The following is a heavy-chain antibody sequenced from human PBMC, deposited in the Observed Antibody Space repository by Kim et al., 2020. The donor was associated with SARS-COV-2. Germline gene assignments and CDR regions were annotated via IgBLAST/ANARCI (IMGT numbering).Heavy chain of an antibody. V-gene: IGHV4-31*03. CDR1: GGSISSGGYY. J-gene: IGHJ4*02. D-gene: IGHD6-13*01. CDR3: ARDQGIAAAGMAGYFDY. CDR2: IYYSGST. Sequence: SETLSLTCTVSGGSISSGGYYWSWIRQHPGKGLEWIGYIYYSGSTYYNPSLKSRVTISVDTSKNQFSLKLSSVTAADTAVYYCARDQGIAAAGMAGYFDYWGQGTLVTVSS.